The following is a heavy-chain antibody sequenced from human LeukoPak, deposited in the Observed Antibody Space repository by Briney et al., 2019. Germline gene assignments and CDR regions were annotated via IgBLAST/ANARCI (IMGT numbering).Heavy chain of an antibody. V-gene: IGHV1-46*01. CDR2: INPSGGST. CDR3: ARAPSGRPFDY. Sequence: GASVTVSCKASGYTFTSYYMHWVRQAPGQGLEWMGIINPSGGSTSYAQKFQGGVTMTRDTSTSTVYMELSSLRSEDTAVYYCARAPSGRPFDYWGQGTLVTVSS. J-gene: IGHJ4*02. CDR1: GYTFTSYY.